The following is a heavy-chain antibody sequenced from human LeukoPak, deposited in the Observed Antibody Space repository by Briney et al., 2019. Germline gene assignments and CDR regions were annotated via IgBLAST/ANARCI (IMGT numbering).Heavy chain of an antibody. Sequence: SETLSLTCAVSGGSISTYYWSWIRQPPGKGLEWIGYIYYSGSTYYNPSLKSRVTISVDTSKNQFSLKLSSVTAADTAVYYCARQLGYCSSTSCYADKVDYWGQGTLVTVSS. D-gene: IGHD2-2*01. CDR2: IYYSGST. J-gene: IGHJ4*02. CDR3: ARQLGYCSSTSCYADKVDY. V-gene: IGHV4-59*04. CDR1: GGSISTYY.